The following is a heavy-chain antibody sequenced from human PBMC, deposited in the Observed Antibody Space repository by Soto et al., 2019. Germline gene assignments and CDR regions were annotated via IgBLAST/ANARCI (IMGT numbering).Heavy chain of an antibody. CDR1: GGSISSYY. CDR2: IYYSGST. J-gene: IGHJ4*02. V-gene: IGHV4-59*01. D-gene: IGHD5-18*01. Sequence: SETLSLTCTVSGGSISSYYWSWIRQPPGKGLEWIGYIYYSGSTNYNPSLKSRVTISVDTSKNQFSLKLSSVTAADTAVYYCARTRGYSYGYIQFDYWGQGTLVTVS. CDR3: ARTRGYSYGYIQFDY.